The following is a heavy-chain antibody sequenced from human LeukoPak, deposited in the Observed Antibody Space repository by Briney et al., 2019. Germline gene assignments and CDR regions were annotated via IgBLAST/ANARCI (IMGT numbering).Heavy chain of an antibody. CDR3: ARGDLGYCSSTSCYPSNWFDP. CDR1: GGTFSSYV. CDR2: IIPIFGTA. D-gene: IGHD2-2*01. V-gene: IGHV1-69*05. J-gene: IGHJ5*02. Sequence: ASVKDSCKCSGGTFSSYVIRWVRQAPGQGLEWMGGIIPIFGTANYAQKFQGRVTITTDESTSTAYMELSSLRSEDTAVYYCARGDLGYCSSTSCYPSNWFDPWGQGTLVTVSS.